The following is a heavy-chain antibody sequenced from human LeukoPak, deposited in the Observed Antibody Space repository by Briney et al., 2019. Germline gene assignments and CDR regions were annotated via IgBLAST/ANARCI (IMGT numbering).Heavy chain of an antibody. V-gene: IGHV3-48*03. Sequence: GGSLRLSCAASGFTFSSYEMNWVRQAPGKGLEWVSYISSSGSTIYYADSVKGRFTISRDNSKNTLHLQMNSLRAEDTAVYYCAKDREAAAAPLNWFDPWGQGTLVAVSS. CDR2: ISSSGSTI. D-gene: IGHD6-13*01. CDR3: AKDREAAAAPLNWFDP. J-gene: IGHJ5*02. CDR1: GFTFSSYE.